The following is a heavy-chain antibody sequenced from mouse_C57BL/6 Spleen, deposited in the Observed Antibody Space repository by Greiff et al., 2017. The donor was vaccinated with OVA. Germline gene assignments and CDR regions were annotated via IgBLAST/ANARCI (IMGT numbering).Heavy chain of an antibody. J-gene: IGHJ1*03. Sequence: DVMLVESGGGLVKPGGSLKLPCAASGFTFSSYAMSWVRQTPEQRLEWVATISDGGSYTYYPDNVKGRFTISRDNAKNNLYLQMSHLKSEDTAMYYGARDEASYSTWYFDVWGTGTTVTVSS. D-gene: IGHD2-5*01. CDR3: ARDEASYSTWYFDV. V-gene: IGHV5-4*01. CDR1: GFTFSSYA. CDR2: ISDGGSYT.